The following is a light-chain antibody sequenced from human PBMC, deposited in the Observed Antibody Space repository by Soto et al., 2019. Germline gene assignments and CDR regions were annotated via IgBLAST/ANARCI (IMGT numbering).Light chain of an antibody. J-gene: IGKJ4*01. CDR2: WAS. CDR3: QQYYSTPLT. Sequence: DIVMTQSPDSLAVSLGERATINRKSSQSVLYSSNNKNYLAWYQQKPGQPPKLLIYWASTRESGVPDRFSGSGSGTDFTLTISSLQAEDVAVYYCQQYYSTPLTFGGGTKVEI. CDR1: QSVLYSSNNKNY. V-gene: IGKV4-1*01.